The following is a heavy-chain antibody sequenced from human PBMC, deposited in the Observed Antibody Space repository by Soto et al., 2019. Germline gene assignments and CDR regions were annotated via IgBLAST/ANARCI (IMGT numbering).Heavy chain of an antibody. J-gene: IGHJ4*02. CDR3: AKGFNCNRVDS. CDR1: GFTVSNTY. CDR2: IYGGGRT. V-gene: IGHV3-53*01. Sequence: LRLSCEAPGFTVSNTYMSWIRQAPGRGLEWVSLIYGGGRTYYTGSMKGLFTITKDNSRNTVYLQINDLRADDSALYYCAKGFNCNRVDSWGQGTLVTVSS. D-gene: IGHD1-20*01.